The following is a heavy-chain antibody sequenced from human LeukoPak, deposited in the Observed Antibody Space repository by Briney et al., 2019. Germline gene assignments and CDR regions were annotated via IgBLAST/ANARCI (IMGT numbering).Heavy chain of an antibody. Sequence: GGSLRLSGAASGFTFSSYAMSWVRQAPGKGLEWVSAISGSGGSTYYADSVKGRFTISRDNSKNTLYLQMNSLRAEDTAVYYCAKGQLWAYYFDYWGQGTLVTVSS. V-gene: IGHV3-23*01. CDR3: AKGQLWAYYFDY. D-gene: IGHD5-18*01. CDR1: GFTFSSYA. CDR2: ISGSGGST. J-gene: IGHJ4*02.